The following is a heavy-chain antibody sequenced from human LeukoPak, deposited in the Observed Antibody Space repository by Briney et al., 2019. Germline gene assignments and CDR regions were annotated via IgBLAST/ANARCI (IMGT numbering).Heavy chain of an antibody. CDR2: ISSSSTYI. Sequence: GGSLRLSCAASGFTLSDYSMNWVRQAPGKGLEWVSSISSSSTYIYYADSVKGRFTISRDNAKNSLHLQMNSLRAEDTAVYYCARYGQRRCSDGTCYQYYFDYWGQGTLVTVSS. CDR3: ARYGQRRCSDGTCYQYYFDY. V-gene: IGHV3-21*01. J-gene: IGHJ4*02. D-gene: IGHD2-15*01. CDR1: GFTLSDYS.